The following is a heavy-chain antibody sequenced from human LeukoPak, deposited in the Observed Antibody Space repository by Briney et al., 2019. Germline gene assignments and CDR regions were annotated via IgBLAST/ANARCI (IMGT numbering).Heavy chain of an antibody. D-gene: IGHD3-3*01. J-gene: IGHJ4*02. CDR2: LYIRGST. Sequence: PSETLSLTCTDSGGSISGYYCSGIRQPAGKRLEWIGRLYIRGSTNYNPSLKSRVTMSVDTSKNQFSLKLTSVTAADTAVYYCARDQGYFDFDSWGQGILVTVSS. V-gene: IGHV4-4*07. CDR3: ARDQGYFDFDS. CDR1: GGSISGYY.